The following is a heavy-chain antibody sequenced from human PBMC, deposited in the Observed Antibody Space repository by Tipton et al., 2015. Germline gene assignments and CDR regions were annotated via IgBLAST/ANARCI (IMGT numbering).Heavy chain of an antibody. D-gene: IGHD5-18*01. V-gene: IGHV4-39*01. CDR2: IYYSGST. J-gene: IGHJ5*02. CDR3: ARRTREYSYGYLHVSWFDP. CDR1: DDSISSSSYY. Sequence: GLVKPSETLSLSCTVSDDSISSSSYYWGWIRQPPGKGLEWIGNIYYSGSTYYNPSHKSRVTISVDTSKTQFSLKLSSVTAADTAMYYCARRTREYSYGYLHVSWFDPWGQGTLVTVSS.